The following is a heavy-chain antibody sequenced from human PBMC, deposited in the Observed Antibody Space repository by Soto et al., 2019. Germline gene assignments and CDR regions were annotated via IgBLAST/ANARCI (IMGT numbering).Heavy chain of an antibody. CDR2: ISYTGST. CDR3: ARHGTHNYDFWSGYRQTDAFDI. Sequence: SETLSLTCTVSGGSISYYWSLIRQPPGKGLEWIGYISYTGSTDYNPSLKSRVTISVDTSKNQFSLKLSSVTAADTAVYYCARHGTHNYDFWSGYRQTDAFDIWGQGTMVTVSS. V-gene: IGHV4-59*08. CDR1: GGSISYY. J-gene: IGHJ3*02. D-gene: IGHD3-3*01.